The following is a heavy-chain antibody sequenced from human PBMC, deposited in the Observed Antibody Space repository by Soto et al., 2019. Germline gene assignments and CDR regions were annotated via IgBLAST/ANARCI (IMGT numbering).Heavy chain of an antibody. J-gene: IGHJ4*02. CDR2: IKSKTDGGTT. V-gene: IGHV3-15*01. Sequence: EVQLVESGGGLVKPGGSLRLSCAASGFTFSNAWMSWVRQAPGKGLEWVGRIKSKTDGGTTDYAAPMKGRFTISRDDSKNTLYLQMNSLKTEDTAVYYCTTEDPSGGDLDYWGQGTLVTVSS. CDR1: GFTFSNAW. D-gene: IGHD3-10*01. CDR3: TTEDPSGGDLDY.